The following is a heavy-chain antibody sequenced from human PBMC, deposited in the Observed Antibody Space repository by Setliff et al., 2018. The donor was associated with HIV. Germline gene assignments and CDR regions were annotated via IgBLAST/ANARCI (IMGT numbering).Heavy chain of an antibody. J-gene: IGHJ3*02. CDR2: IIPIFGTA. V-gene: IGHV1-69*13. D-gene: IGHD2-2*01. CDR1: GGTFSSYA. Sequence: AASVKVSCKASGGTFSSYAISWVRQAPGQGLEWMGGIIPIFGTANYAQKFQGRVTITADESTSTAYMELSSLRSEDTAVYYCARSRDIVVVPAAPRGAFDIWGQGTMVT. CDR3: ARSRDIVVVPAAPRGAFDI.